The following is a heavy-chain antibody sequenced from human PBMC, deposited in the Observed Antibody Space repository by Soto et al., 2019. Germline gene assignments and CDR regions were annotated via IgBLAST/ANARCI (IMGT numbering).Heavy chain of an antibody. J-gene: IGHJ4*02. CDR3: ARQYYGDYVAFDY. D-gene: IGHD4-17*01. Sequence: SETLSLTCTVSGGSISSYYWSWIRQPPGKGLEWIGYIYYSGITNYNPSLKSRVTISVDTSKNQFSLKLSSVTAADTAVYYCARQYYGDYVAFDYWGQGTLVTVSS. CDR2: IYYSGIT. CDR1: GGSISSYY. V-gene: IGHV4-59*08.